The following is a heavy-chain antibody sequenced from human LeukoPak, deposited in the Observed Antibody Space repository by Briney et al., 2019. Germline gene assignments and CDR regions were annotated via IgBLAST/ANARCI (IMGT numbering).Heavy chain of an antibody. J-gene: IGHJ3*02. V-gene: IGHV3-21*01. CDR3: ARAFIRGDSSGYHAFDI. D-gene: IGHD3-22*01. CDR2: ISSSSIYM. CDR1: GFTFSSYS. Sequence: GGSLRLSCAASGFTFSSYSMNLVRQAPGKGLEGVSSISSSSIYMYYADSVKGQFTISRDNAKNSLYLQMNSLRAEDTAVYYCARAFIRGDSSGYHAFDIWGQGTMVTVSS.